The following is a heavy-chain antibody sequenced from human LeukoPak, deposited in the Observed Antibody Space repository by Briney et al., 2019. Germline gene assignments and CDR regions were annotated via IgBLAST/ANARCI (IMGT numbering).Heavy chain of an antibody. Sequence: ASVKVSCKASGYTFTSYDINWVRQATGQGLEWMGWMNPNSGNTGYAQKFQGRVTMTRNTSISTAYMELSSLRSEDTAVYYCARDASYGLSRPYDAFDIWGQGTMVTVSS. CDR3: ARDASYGLSRPYDAFDI. CDR1: GYTFTSYD. CDR2: MNPNSGNT. V-gene: IGHV1-8*01. J-gene: IGHJ3*02. D-gene: IGHD4/OR15-4a*01.